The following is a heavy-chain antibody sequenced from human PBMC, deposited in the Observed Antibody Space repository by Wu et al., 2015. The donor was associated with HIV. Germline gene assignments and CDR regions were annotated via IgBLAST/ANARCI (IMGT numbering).Heavy chain of an antibody. Sequence: QAQVVQSGAEVKKPGASVKVSCKASGYTFTGYYMHWVRQAPGQGLEWMGWINPNSGGTNYAQKFQGRVTMTRDTSISTAYMELSRLRSDDTAVYYCARDLIRSGYQLLWEHNRGFDFWGQGTLVTVSS. CDR2: INPNSGGT. J-gene: IGHJ4*02. CDR1: GYTFTGYY. V-gene: IGHV1-2*02. CDR3: ARDLIRSGYQLLWEHNRGFDF. D-gene: IGHD3-10*01.